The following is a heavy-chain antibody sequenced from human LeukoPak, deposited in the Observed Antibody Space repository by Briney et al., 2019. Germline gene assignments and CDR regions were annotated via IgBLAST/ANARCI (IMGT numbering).Heavy chain of an antibody. V-gene: IGHV3-13*01. D-gene: IGHD6-13*01. CDR2: VGTNHDT. Sequence: GGSLRLSCVASGFSVSTFDMYWVRQAAGGGLEWVAAVGTNHDTLYLGSVKGRFTISRENAKNSLYLEMNSLRVEDTAVYYCAREGSSRLHYGMDVWGQGTTVTVSS. CDR1: GFSVSTFD. CDR3: AREGSSRLHYGMDV. J-gene: IGHJ6*02.